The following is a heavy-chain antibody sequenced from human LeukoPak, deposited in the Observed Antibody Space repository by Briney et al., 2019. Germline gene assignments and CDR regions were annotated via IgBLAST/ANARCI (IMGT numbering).Heavy chain of an antibody. D-gene: IGHD2-2*01. Sequence: ASEKVSCKASGDPLRRYIISWVTDAPGQGVEWMGGIIPIFGTTKYAQKFQGRVTITTDESTSTAYMELSGLRSEDTAVYCCARVPYCSTTRCYAVTNWFDPWGQGTLVTGSS. CDR3: ARVPYCSTTRCYAVTNWFDP. CDR2: IIPIFGTT. V-gene: IGHV1-69*05. CDR1: GDPLRRYI. J-gene: IGHJ5*02.